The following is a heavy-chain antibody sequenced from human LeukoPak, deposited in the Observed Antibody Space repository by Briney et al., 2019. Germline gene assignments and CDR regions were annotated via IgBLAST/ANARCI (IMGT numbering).Heavy chain of an antibody. CDR3: ARSSAWSPFDS. V-gene: IGHV4-59*01. J-gene: IGHJ4*02. CDR1: GGSIWSYY. D-gene: IGHD6-19*01. Sequence: SETLSLTCTVSGGSIWSYYWSWIRQPPGKGLEWISYVYFSGSTNHNPSLKSRATISIDTSKNQFSLRLGSVTAADTAVYFCARSSAWSPFDSWGQGILVTVSS. CDR2: VYFSGST.